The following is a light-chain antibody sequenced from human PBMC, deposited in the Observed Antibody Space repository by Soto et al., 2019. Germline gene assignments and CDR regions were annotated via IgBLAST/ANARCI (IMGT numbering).Light chain of an antibody. CDR2: GAS. Sequence: VLTQSPGTLSLSPGERATLSCRASQSVTNSYLAWYQQKPGQAPRLHIFGASSRATGIPDRFSGSGSGTDFTLTISRLEPEDFAVYYCQQYGSSPETFGQGTKVEIK. CDR3: QQYGSSPET. V-gene: IGKV3-20*01. CDR1: QSVTNSY. J-gene: IGKJ1*01.